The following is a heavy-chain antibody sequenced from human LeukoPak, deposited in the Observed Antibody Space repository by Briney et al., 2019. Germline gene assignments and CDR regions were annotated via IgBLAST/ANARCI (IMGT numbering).Heavy chain of an antibody. D-gene: IGHD3-22*01. CDR2: IYSGGST. V-gene: IGHV3-53*01. CDR1: GFTVSSNY. Sequence: PGGSLSLSCAASGFTVSSNYMSWVRHAPGKGLEWVSVIYSGGSTYYADSVKGGFIISRDNSKNTLYVQMNSLRAEDTAVYYCARLGGPSDASGFLDYWGQGTLVTVSS. J-gene: IGHJ4*02. CDR3: ARLGGPSDASGFLDY.